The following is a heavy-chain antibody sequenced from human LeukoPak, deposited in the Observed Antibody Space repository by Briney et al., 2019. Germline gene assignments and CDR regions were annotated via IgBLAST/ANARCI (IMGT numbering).Heavy chain of an antibody. V-gene: IGHV4-39*07. CDR3: ASLPGGFLGWLRNGY. CDR2: IYYSGST. D-gene: IGHD3-3*01. Sequence: PSETLSLTCTVSGGSISSSSYYWGRIRQPPGKGLEWIGSIYYSGSTYYNPSPKSRVTISVDTSNNQFSLKQSSVTAADTAEYYCASLPGGFLGWLRNGYWGQGTLVTVSS. CDR1: GGSISSSSYY. J-gene: IGHJ4*02.